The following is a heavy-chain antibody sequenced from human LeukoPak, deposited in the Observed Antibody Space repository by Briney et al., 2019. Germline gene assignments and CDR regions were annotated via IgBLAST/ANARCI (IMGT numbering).Heavy chain of an antibody. CDR1: GGTFSSYA. CDR3: AGGWNGGYYYYYYGMDV. CDR2: IIPIFGTA. J-gene: IGHJ6*04. Sequence: SVKVSCKASGGTFSSYAISWVRQAPGQGLEWMGGIIPIFGTANYAQTFQGRVTITADKSTSTAYMELSSLRSEDTAVYYCAGGWNGGYYYYYYGMDVWGKGTTVTVSS. D-gene: IGHD1-1*01. V-gene: IGHV1-69*06.